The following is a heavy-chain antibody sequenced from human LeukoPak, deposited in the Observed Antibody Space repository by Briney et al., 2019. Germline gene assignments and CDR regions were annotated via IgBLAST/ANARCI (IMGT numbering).Heavy chain of an antibody. CDR3: ARDTYYYDSSGHDY. CDR1: GFTFSSYE. D-gene: IGHD3-22*01. V-gene: IGHV3-48*03. CDR2: ISSSGSTI. J-gene: IGHJ4*02. Sequence: QPGGSLRLSCAASGFTFSSYEMNWVRQAPGKGLEWVSYISSSGSTIYYADSVKGRFTISRDNAKNSLYLQMNSLRAEDTAVYYCARDTYYYDSSGHDYWGQGTLVTVSS.